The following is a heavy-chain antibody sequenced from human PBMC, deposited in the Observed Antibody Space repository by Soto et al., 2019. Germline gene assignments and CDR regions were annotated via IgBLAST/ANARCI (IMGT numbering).Heavy chain of an antibody. D-gene: IGHD3-3*01. CDR2: FYYSGST. J-gene: IGHJ6*03. CDR3: AYGYDFWSGPIAPEYYYYYYMDV. V-gene: IGHV4-30-4*01. Sequence: PSETLSLTCTVSGGSISSGDYYWSWIRQPPGKGLEWIGYFYYSGSTYYTPSLKSRVTISVDTSKNQLSLKLSSVTAADTAVYYCAYGYDFWSGPIAPEYYYYYYMDVWGKGTTVTVSS. CDR1: GGSISSGDYY.